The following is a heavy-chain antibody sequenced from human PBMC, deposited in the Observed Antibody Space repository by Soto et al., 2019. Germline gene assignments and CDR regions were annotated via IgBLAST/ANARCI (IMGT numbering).Heavy chain of an antibody. Sequence: SETLSLTCTVSGGSISSGDYYWSWIRQPPGKGLEWIGYIYYSGSTYYNPSLKSRVTISVGTSKNQFSLKLSSVTAADTAVYYCARDQHLRRSEHYYYYGMDVWGQGTTVTVSS. D-gene: IGHD3-16*01. CDR2: IYYSGST. V-gene: IGHV4-30-4*01. J-gene: IGHJ6*02. CDR1: GGSISSGDYY. CDR3: ARDQHLRRSEHYYYYGMDV.